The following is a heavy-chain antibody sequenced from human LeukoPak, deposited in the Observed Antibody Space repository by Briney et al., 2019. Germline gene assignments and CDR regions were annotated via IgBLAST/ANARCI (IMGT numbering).Heavy chain of an antibody. Sequence: PGGSLRLSCAASGFTFTGYEMNWVRQAPGKGLGWVSYISSSGTTIYYADSVKGRFTISRDNAKNSLHLQMNSLRAEDTAVYYCARDQAYYDILTGYSTRGYFDYWGQGTLVTVSS. D-gene: IGHD3-9*01. CDR3: ARDQAYYDILTGYSTRGYFDY. J-gene: IGHJ4*02. V-gene: IGHV3-48*03. CDR2: ISSSGTTI. CDR1: GFTFTGYE.